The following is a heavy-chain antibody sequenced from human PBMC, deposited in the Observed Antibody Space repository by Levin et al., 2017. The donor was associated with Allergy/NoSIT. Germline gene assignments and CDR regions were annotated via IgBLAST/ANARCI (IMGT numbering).Heavy chain of an antibody. CDR1: GFTFSSYA. D-gene: IGHD3-10*01. V-gene: IGHV3-30*18. Sequence: GESLKISCAASGFTFSSYAMHWVRQAPGKGLEWVALISYDGTNKYNVDSVKGRFTISRDNSKNTLYLQMNSLRPEDTAVYYCAKDRGKIPRLDYFDYWGQGTLVTVSS. CDR2: ISYDGTNK. CDR3: AKDRGKIPRLDYFDY. J-gene: IGHJ4*02.